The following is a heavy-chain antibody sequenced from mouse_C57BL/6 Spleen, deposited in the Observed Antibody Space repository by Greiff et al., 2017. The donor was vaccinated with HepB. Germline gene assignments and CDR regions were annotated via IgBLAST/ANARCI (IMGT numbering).Heavy chain of an antibody. CDR2: IRNKANNHAT. V-gene: IGHV6-6*01. CDR3: TSPSPNWGGFAY. D-gene: IGHD4-1*01. J-gene: IGHJ3*01. CDR1: GFTFSDAW. Sequence: EVKLEESGGGLVQPGGSMKLSCAASGFTFSDAWMDWVRQSPEKGLEWVAEIRNKANNHATYYAESVKGRFSISRDDSKSSVYLQMNSLRAEDTGIYYCTSPSPNWGGFAYWGQGTLVTVSA.